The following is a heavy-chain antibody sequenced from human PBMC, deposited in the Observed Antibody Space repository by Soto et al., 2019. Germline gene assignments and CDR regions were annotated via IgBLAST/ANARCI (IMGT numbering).Heavy chain of an antibody. D-gene: IGHD2-2*01. Sequence: GGSLRLSCAASGFTFSSYAMSWVRQAPGKGLEWVSAISGSGGSTYYADSVKGRFTISRDNSKNTLYLQMNSLRAEDTAVYYCAKGFQYQLSLGGFDDAFDIWGQGTMVTVSS. CDR3: AKGFQYQLSLGGFDDAFDI. CDR2: ISGSGGST. V-gene: IGHV3-23*01. CDR1: GFTFSSYA. J-gene: IGHJ3*02.